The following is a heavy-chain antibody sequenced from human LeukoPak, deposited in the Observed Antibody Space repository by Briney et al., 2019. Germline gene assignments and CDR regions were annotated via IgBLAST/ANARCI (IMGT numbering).Heavy chain of an antibody. V-gene: IGHV3-23*01. Sequence: GGSLGLSCAASGFTFNIYAMSWVRQAPGKGLEWVSTISGSGGSTYYADSVKGRFTISRDNSKNTLCLQMNSLRAEDTAVYYCARALTCDYWGQGTLVTVSS. J-gene: IGHJ4*02. CDR3: ARALTCDY. CDR2: ISGSGGST. CDR1: GFTFNIYA.